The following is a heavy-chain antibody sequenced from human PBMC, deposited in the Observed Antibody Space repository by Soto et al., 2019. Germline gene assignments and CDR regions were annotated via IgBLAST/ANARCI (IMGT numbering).Heavy chain of an antibody. Sequence: ASVKVSCKASGGTFSGYAISWVRQAPGQGLEWMGGIIPIFGTANYAQKFQGRVTITADESTSTAYMELSSLRSEDTAVYYCATTDAQVTFYYYYGMDVWGQGTTVTVSS. CDR1: GGTFSGYA. D-gene: IGHD2-21*02. CDR2: IIPIFGTA. CDR3: ATTDAQVTFYYYYGMDV. J-gene: IGHJ6*02. V-gene: IGHV1-69*13.